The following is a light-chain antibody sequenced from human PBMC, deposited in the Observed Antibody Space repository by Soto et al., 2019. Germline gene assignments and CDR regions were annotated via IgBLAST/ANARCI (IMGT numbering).Light chain of an antibody. CDR1: RSISSW. CDR2: DAS. Sequence: DIQMTQSPSTLSASVGDRVTITCRASRSISSWLAWDQQKPGKAPKLLIYDASSLESGVPSRFSGSGSGTEFTLTISSLQPDDFATYYCQQYHSYSPVAVGQGTKVDIK. CDR3: QQYHSYSPVA. V-gene: IGKV1-5*01. J-gene: IGKJ1*01.